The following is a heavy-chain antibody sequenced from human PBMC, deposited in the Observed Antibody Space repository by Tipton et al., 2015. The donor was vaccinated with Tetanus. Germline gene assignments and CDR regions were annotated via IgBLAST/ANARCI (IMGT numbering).Heavy chain of an antibody. CDR1: GLSFSGYG. V-gene: IGHV3-30-3*01. CDR3: ASGSALDY. Sequence: SLRLSCATSGLSFSGYGLHWLRQAPGKGLEWVALVAYDGNNKYYADSVKGRFTISRDNSKDTLYLQMNSLRAEDTAVYFCASGSALDYWGPGTLVTVSS. D-gene: IGHD6-25*01. J-gene: IGHJ4*02. CDR2: VAYDGNNK.